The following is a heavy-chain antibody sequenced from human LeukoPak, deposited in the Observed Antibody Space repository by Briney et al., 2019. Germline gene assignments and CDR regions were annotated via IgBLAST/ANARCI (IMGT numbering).Heavy chain of an antibody. V-gene: IGHV3-23*01. J-gene: IGHJ4*02. CDR3: AKRLWTDYTITHFDY. CDR1: GFTFSNYA. Sequence: PGGPLRLSCAASGFTFSNYAMSWVRQAPGKGLEWVSAIGGSGGSTYYADSVKGRFTLSRDNSKNTLYLQMNSLRAEDTAVYYCAKRLWTDYTITHFDYWGQGTLVTVSS. CDR2: IGGSGGST. D-gene: IGHD3/OR15-3a*01.